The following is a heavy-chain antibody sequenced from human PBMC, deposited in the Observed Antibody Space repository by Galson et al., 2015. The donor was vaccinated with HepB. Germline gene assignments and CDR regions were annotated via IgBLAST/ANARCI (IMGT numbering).Heavy chain of an antibody. CDR1: GGSISSGGYY. J-gene: IGHJ3*02. D-gene: IGHD3-22*01. CDR2: IYYSGST. V-gene: IGHV4-31*03. CDR3: ARTSFAALYDSSGYGAFDI. Sequence: TLSLTCTVSGGSISSGGYYWSWIRQHPGQGLEWIGYIYYSGSTYYNPSLKSRVTISVDTSKNQFSLKLSSVTAADTAVYYCARTSFAALYDSSGYGAFDIWGQGTMVTVSS.